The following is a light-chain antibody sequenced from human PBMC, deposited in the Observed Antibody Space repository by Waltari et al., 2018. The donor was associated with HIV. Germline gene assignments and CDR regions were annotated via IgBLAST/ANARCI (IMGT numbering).Light chain of an antibody. Sequence: QSALSQPHPVSGSPGQSVTISCNGSRRDIGGYDHVSWYQLHSGQAPRVIIFDVDKRPAGVPDRIIGSKSGNTASLSISGLQTDDEAEYFCCSYGGSYTWVFGGGTKLTV. V-gene: IGLV2-11*01. CDR1: RRDIGGYDH. J-gene: IGLJ3*02. CDR2: DVD. CDR3: CSYGGSYTWV.